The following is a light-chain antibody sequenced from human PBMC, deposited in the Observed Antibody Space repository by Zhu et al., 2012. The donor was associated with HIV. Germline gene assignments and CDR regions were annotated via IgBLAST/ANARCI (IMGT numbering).Light chain of an antibody. V-gene: IGKV1-5*03. Sequence: DIQMTQSPSTLSASVGDRVTTTCRASQSVYKWLAWYQQKPEKAPKLLIYEASILETGVPSRFSGSGSGTEFTLTISSLQSDDFATYSCQQYYTPSYNFGQGTKLQI. CDR3: QQYYTPSYN. CDR2: EAS. J-gene: IGKJ2*01. CDR1: QSVYKW.